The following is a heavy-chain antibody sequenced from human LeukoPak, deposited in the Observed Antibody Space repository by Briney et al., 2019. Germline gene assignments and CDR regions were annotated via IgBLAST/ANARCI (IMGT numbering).Heavy chain of an antibody. CDR1: GFTVSSNY. V-gene: IGHV3-53*01. CDR3: AKGEKTRPFGGVIDY. CDR2: IYSGGST. Sequence: PGGSLRLSCAASGFTVSSNYMSWVRQAPGKGLEWVSVIYSGGSTYYADSVKGRFTISRDNSKNTLYLQMNSLRAEDTAVYYCAKGEKTRPFGGVIDYWGQGTLVTVSS. J-gene: IGHJ4*02. D-gene: IGHD3-16*02.